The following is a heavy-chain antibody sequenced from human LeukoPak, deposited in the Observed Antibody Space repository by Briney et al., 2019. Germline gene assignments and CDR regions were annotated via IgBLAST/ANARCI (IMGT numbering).Heavy chain of an antibody. D-gene: IGHD2-2*01. CDR2: ISSSGSTI. J-gene: IGHJ2*01. V-gene: IGHV3-11*01. CDR1: GFTFSDYY. Sequence: GGSLRLSCAASGFTFSDYYMSWIRHAPGKGLERVSYISSSGSTIYYADSVKGRFTISRDNAKNSLYLQMSSLRAEDTAVYYCARARDCSSTGCWYFDLWGRGTLVTVSS. CDR3: ARARDCSSTGCWYFDL.